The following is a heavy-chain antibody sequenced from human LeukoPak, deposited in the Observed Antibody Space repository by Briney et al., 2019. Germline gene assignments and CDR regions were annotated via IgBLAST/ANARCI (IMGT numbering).Heavy chain of an antibody. V-gene: IGHV3-48*01. J-gene: IGHJ5*01. CDR1: GFTFSDYS. CDR3: ARSSGYPFFDS. D-gene: IGHD3-22*01. CDR2: ITSTSNTI. Sequence: GGSLSLSCEASGFTFSDYSMNWVRQAPGGGLEWLSYITSTSNTIYYRDSVKGRFTNSRDNAKNSVYLQMNSLRADDTAVYYCARSSGYPFFDSWGQGTLVTVSS.